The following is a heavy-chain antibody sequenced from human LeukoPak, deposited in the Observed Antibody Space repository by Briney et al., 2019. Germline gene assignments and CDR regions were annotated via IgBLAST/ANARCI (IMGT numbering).Heavy chain of an antibody. CDR3: AKAPSRTSYLAGY. CDR1: GFTLNNYW. Sequence: GGSLRLSCTASGFTLNNYWMNWVRQAPGKGLEWVANIKQDGSEENYVDSVKGRFTISRDNSKNTLYLQMNSLRAEDTAVYYCAKAPSRTSYLAGYWGQGTLVTVSS. D-gene: IGHD1-26*01. V-gene: IGHV3-7*03. J-gene: IGHJ4*02. CDR2: IKQDGSEE.